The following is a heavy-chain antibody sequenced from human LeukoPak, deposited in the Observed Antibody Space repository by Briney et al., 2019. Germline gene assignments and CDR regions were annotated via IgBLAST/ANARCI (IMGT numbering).Heavy chain of an antibody. CDR1: GFTFGDHA. V-gene: IGHV3-23*01. D-gene: IGHD5-24*01. CDR2: ISGSGGST. Sequence: GSLRLSCTPSGFTFGDHAMSWVRQAPGKGLGWVSAISGSGGSTYYADSVKGRFTISRGNSKNTLYLQMNSLRAEDTAVYYCAKVPSRDGYNGPDYWGQGTLVTVSS. CDR3: AKVPSRDGYNGPDY. J-gene: IGHJ4*02.